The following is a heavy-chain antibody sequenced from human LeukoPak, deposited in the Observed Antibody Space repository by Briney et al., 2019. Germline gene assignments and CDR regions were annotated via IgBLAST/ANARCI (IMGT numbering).Heavy chain of an antibody. CDR1: GFTVSSNY. J-gene: IGHJ6*03. CDR3: ARGGTWGGYHYMDV. V-gene: IGHV3-66*02. CDR2: IYSGGST. D-gene: IGHD1-1*01. Sequence: GESLTLSCAASGFTVSSNYMSWVRQAPGKGLEWVAVIYSGGSTYYADSVKGRFTISRDNSKNTLYLQMNSLRAEDTAVYYCARGGTWGGYHYMDVWGKGTTVTVSS.